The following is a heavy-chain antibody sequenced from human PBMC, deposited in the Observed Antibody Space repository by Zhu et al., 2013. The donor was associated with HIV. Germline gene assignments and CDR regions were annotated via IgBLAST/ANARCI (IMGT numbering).Heavy chain of an antibody. CDR2: INPNSGGT. J-gene: IGHJ4*02. D-gene: IGHD3-22*01. Sequence: QVQLVQSGAEVKKPGASVKVSCKASGYTFTGYYMHWVRQAPGQGLEWMGWINPNSGGTNYAQKFQGRVTMTRDTSISTAYMELSRLRSDDTAVYYCHLAYDSSGYYFDYWGQGNPGSPSPQ. V-gene: IGHV1-2*02. CDR1: GYTFTGYY. CDR3: HLAYDSSGYYFDY.